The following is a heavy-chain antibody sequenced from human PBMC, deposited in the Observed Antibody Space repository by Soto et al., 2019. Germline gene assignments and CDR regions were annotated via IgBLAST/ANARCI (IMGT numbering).Heavy chain of an antibody. V-gene: IGHV1-69*12. CDR1: GGTFSSYA. CDR2: IIPIFGTA. Sequence: QVQLVQSGAEVKKPGSSVKVSCKASGGTFSSYAISWVRQAPGQGLEWMGGIIPIFGTANYAQKFQGRVTITADESTSTAYMELSSLRSEDTAVYYCATIRAPYYGILTGYRSASTYWGQGTLVTVSS. D-gene: IGHD3-9*01. CDR3: ATIRAPYYGILTGYRSASTY. J-gene: IGHJ4*02.